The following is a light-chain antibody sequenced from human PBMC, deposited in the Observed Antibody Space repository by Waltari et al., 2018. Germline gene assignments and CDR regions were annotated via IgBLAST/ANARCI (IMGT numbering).Light chain of an antibody. Sequence: EIVLTQSPGTLSLPPGERATLSCRASQSVSTSHLAWYQQKPGLAPRLLIYRASSRATGIPDRFSGSGSGADFTLTISRLEPEDFAVYYCQYYGSSLFTFGPGTKVDIK. V-gene: IGKV3-20*01. CDR3: QYYGSSLFT. CDR1: QSVSTSH. CDR2: RAS. J-gene: IGKJ3*01.